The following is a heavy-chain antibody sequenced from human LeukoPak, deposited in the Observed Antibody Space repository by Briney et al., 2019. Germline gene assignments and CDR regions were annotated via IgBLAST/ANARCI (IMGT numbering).Heavy chain of an antibody. Sequence: IPIFGTANYAQTFQGRVTITADESTSRAYMELSSLRSEDTAVYYCARAGYCSSTSCDGNNWFDPWGQGTLVTVSS. D-gene: IGHD2-2*01. J-gene: IGHJ5*02. V-gene: IGHV1-69*01. CDR2: IPIFGTA. CDR3: ARAGYCSSTSCDGNNWFDP.